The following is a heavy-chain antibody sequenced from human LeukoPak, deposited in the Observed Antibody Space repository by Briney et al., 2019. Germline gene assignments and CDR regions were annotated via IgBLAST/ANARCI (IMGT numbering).Heavy chain of an antibody. CDR1: GLTFSNYS. V-gene: IGHV3-21*01. D-gene: IGHD3-22*01. Sequence: PGGSLRLSCAASGLTFSNYSMNWVRQAPGKGLEWVSSISSRSSYIYYADSVKGRFTISRDDSKNTLYLQMNSLRAEDTAVYYCAKDGGFYDSSSCHFDYWGQGTLVTVSS. CDR2: ISSRSSYI. CDR3: AKDGGFYDSSSCHFDY. J-gene: IGHJ4*02.